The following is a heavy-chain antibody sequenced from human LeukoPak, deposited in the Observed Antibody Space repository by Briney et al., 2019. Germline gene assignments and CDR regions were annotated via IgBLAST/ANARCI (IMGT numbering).Heavy chain of an antibody. V-gene: IGHV4-39*07. CDR3: ARSSEGRYYYDSSGFSYYYYYMDV. Sequence: SETLSLTCTVSGGSISSSNSYWGWIRQPPGKGLEWIGNIYYSGSTYYNPSLKSRATISLDTSKNHFSLKLSSVTAADTAVYYCARSSEGRYYYDSSGFSYYYYYMDVWGKGTTVTISS. D-gene: IGHD3-22*01. CDR2: IYYSGST. CDR1: GGSISSSNSY. J-gene: IGHJ6*03.